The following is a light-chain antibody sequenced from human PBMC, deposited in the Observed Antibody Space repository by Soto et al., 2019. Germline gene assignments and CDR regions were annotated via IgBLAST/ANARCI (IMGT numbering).Light chain of an antibody. V-gene: IGLV1-40*01. CDR1: SSNIGAGYG. CDR3: QSYDSSLSALYV. J-gene: IGLJ1*01. Sequence: QSVLTQPPSVSGVPGQRVTISCTGSSSNIGAGYGVHWFQQLPGTAPKLLIFDNSNRPSGVPDRFSGSKSGASASLAITGLQAEDEADYYCQSYDSSLSALYVFGPGTKLTVL. CDR2: DNS.